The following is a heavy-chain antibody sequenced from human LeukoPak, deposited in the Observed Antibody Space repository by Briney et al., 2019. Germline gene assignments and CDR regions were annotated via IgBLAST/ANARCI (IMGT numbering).Heavy chain of an antibody. Sequence: ASVKVSCKASGYTFTDLYIHWVRQAPGQGLEWMGFLRTNTGGTSYAQKFQGRVTMTRDTSISTAYLELTSLTSEDTAVYFCARHNYDFDFDYWGQGTLVTVSA. V-gene: IGHV1-2*02. CDR1: GYTFTDLY. CDR2: LRTNTGGT. CDR3: ARHNYDFDFDY. J-gene: IGHJ4*02. D-gene: IGHD3-3*01.